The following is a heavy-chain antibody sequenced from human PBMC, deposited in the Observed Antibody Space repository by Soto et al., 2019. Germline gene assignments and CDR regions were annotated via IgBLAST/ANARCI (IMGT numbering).Heavy chain of an antibody. D-gene: IGHD4-17*01. V-gene: IGHV3-30-3*01. CDR1: GFTFSSYA. CDR2: ISYDGSNK. Sequence: QVQLVESGGGVVQPGRSLRLSCAASGFTFSSYAMHWVRQAPGKGLEWVAVISYDGSNKYYADSVKGRFTISRDNSKNTLYLQMNSLRAEDTAVSYCASIMTTVTTYPPYYYYGMDVWGQGTTVTVSS. J-gene: IGHJ6*02. CDR3: ASIMTTVTTYPPYYYYGMDV.